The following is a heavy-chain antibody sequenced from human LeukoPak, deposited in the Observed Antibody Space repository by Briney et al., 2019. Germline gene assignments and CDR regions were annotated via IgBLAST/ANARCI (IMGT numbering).Heavy chain of an antibody. Sequence: GGSLRLSCAASGNYWMHWVRQAPGKGLVWVSHINSDGSWTSYADSVKGRFTISKDNAKNTVYLQMNSLRAEDTADYYCVSFYETYWGRGTLVTVSS. J-gene: IGHJ4*02. CDR3: VSFYETY. CDR1: GNYW. V-gene: IGHV3-74*01. D-gene: IGHD2/OR15-2a*01. CDR2: INSDGSWT.